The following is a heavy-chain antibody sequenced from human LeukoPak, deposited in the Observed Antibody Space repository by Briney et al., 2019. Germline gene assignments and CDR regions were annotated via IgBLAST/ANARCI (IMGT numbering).Heavy chain of an antibody. V-gene: IGHV3-64*01. CDR2: ISSNGGST. CDR3: ASPGAYY. J-gene: IGHJ4*02. Sequence: GGSLRLSCAASGFTFSSYAMHWVRQAPGKGLEYVSAISSNGGSTYYANSVKGRFTISRDNSKNTLYLHMGGLRAEDMAVYYCASPGAYYWGQGTLVTVSS. CDR1: GFTFSSYA.